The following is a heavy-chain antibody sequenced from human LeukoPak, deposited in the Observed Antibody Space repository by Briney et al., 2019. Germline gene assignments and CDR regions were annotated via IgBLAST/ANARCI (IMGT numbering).Heavy chain of an antibody. J-gene: IGHJ6*02. CDR2: MNPNSGNT. Sequence: ASVKVSCKASGYTFTSYDINWVRQATGQGLEWMGWMNPNSGNTGYAQKFQGRVTMTRSTSISTAYMELSSLRSEDTAVYYCARGPPTKIAVAAPYYYYGMDVWGQGTTVTVSS. V-gene: IGHV1-8*02. CDR1: GYTFTSYD. CDR3: ARGPPTKIAVAAPYYYYGMDV. D-gene: IGHD6-19*01.